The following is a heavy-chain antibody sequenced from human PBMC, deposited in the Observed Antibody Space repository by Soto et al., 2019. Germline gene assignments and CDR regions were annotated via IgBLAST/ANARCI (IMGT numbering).Heavy chain of an antibody. V-gene: IGHV4-31*03. CDR2: IYYSGST. D-gene: IGHD3-10*01. J-gene: IGHJ6*02. CDR3: ARHGYGSGSYNYGMDV. CDR1: GGSISSGGYY. Sequence: SETLSLTCTVSGGSISSGGYYWSWIRQHPGKGLEWIGYIYYSGSTYYNPSLKSRVTILVDTSKNQLSLKLRSVTAADTAVYYCARHGYGSGSYNYGMDVWGQGTTVTVSS.